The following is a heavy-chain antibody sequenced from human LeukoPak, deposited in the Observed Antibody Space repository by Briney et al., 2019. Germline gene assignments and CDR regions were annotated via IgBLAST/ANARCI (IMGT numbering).Heavy chain of an antibody. Sequence: GEPLKISCKGSGYTFTSYWIGWVRQMPGKGLEWMGIIWPGDSDTRYSPSFQGQVTISADKSISTAYLQWSSLRASDTAMYYCARLLGRLNTVTTLAYDYWGQGTLVTVSS. D-gene: IGHD4-17*01. CDR2: IWPGDSDT. V-gene: IGHV5-51*01. CDR3: ARLLGRLNTVTTLAYDY. CDR1: GYTFTSYW. J-gene: IGHJ4*02.